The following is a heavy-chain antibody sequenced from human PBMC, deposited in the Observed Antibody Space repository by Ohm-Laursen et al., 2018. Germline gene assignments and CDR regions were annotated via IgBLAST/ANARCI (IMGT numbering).Heavy chain of an antibody. CDR1: GFTFSSYG. V-gene: IGHV3-30*18. CDR3: AKERLPQRANALDI. CDR2: ISYDGKKQ. J-gene: IGHJ3*02. D-gene: IGHD2-15*01. Sequence: SLRLSCSASGFTFSSYGMNWVRQAPGKGLEWVAVISYDGKKQYYGDSVRGRFTISRDNSKNTLYLQMNSLSAEDTAVYYCAKERLPQRANALDIWGQGTMATVSS.